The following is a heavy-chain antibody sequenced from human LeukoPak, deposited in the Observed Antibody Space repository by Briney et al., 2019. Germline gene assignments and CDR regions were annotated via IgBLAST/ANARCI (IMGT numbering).Heavy chain of an antibody. Sequence: PGGSLRLSCAASGFTFSYWMHWVRQVPGKGLMWVSRIKTDGSSTSYADSVKGRFTISRDNAKNTLYLQMNSLRVEDTAVYYCARDFMYSITCAGCWGQGTLVTVSS. CDR2: IKTDGSST. V-gene: IGHV3-74*01. J-gene: IGHJ4*02. CDR1: GFTFSYW. CDR3: ARDFMYSITCAGC. D-gene: IGHD6-13*01.